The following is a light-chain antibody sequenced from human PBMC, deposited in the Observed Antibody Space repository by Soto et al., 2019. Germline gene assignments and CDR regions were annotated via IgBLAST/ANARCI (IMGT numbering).Light chain of an antibody. CDR1: SRDVGGYNF. CDR2: EVS. CDR3: ASYAGSNTLV. Sequence: QSALTQPPSASGSPGQSVTISCTGSSRDVGGYNFVSWYQQDPGKAPKLMIYEVSNRPSGVPDRFSGSKSGNTASLTVSGLQAEDEADYYRASYAGSNTLVFGGGTKLTVL. V-gene: IGLV2-8*01. J-gene: IGLJ2*01.